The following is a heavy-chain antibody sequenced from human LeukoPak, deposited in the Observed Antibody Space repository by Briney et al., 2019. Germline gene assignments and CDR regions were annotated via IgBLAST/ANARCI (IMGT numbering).Heavy chain of an antibody. J-gene: IGHJ4*02. CDR2: IKQDGSEK. D-gene: IGHD3-9*01. CDR1: GVTFSSYW. CDR3: ARDYPGFPDDIRQADRFDY. V-gene: IGHV3-7*05. Sequence: GGSLRLSCVDSGVTFSSYWMSWVRQAPGKGLEWLANIKQDGSEKFYVDSVRGRFTISRDNAKRSLYLQMNSLRAEDTAVYYCARDYPGFPDDIRQADRFDYWGQGTQVTVSS.